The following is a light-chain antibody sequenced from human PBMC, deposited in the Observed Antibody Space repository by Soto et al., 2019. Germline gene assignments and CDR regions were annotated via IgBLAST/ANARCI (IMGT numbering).Light chain of an antibody. Sequence: QSALTQPASVSGSPGQSITISCTGTSSDVGNYNYVSWYQQHPGQAPKLMIYDVSNRPSGVSNRFSGSKSGNTASLTISGLQAEEEADYYCSSYTSSSTYVFGTGTKVTVL. CDR2: DVS. CDR1: SSDVGNYNY. V-gene: IGLV2-14*01. J-gene: IGLJ1*01. CDR3: SSYTSSSTYV.